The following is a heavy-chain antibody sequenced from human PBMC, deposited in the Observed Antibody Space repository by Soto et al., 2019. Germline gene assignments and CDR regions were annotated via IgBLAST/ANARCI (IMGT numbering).Heavy chain of an antibody. Sequence: EVHLLESGGGLVRPGGSLRLSCAASGFTFYNYAMNWVRQAPGKGLEWVSTISGGGDGTYYADSVKGRFTISRDNSRNTVYLQMNSLRAEDTAVYYCAKKGLGSLATYCTTGDCHYAFDVWGQGTLVIVSS. CDR1: GFTFYNYA. V-gene: IGHV3-23*01. J-gene: IGHJ3*01. D-gene: IGHD2-8*01. CDR3: AKKGLGSLATYCTTGDCHYAFDV. CDR2: ISGGGDGT.